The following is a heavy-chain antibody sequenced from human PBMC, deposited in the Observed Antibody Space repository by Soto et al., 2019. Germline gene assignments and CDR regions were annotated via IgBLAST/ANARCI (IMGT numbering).Heavy chain of an antibody. CDR1: GGTFSSYT. CDR3: AISVAAAGSLDP. V-gene: IGHV1-69*02. CDR2: IIPILGIA. J-gene: IGHJ5*02. D-gene: IGHD6-13*01. Sequence: QVQLVQSGAEVKKPGSSVKVSCKASGGTFSSYTISWVRQAPGQGLEWMGRIIPILGIANYAQKFQGRVTITADKATTTAYMEMSSLRSEDTAVYYCAISVAAAGSLDPWGQGTLVTVSS.